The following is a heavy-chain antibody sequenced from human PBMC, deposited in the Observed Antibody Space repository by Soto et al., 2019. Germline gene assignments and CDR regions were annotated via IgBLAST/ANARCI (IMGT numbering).Heavy chain of an antibody. D-gene: IGHD3-10*01. Sequence: ASVKVSCKASGYTFTGYYMHWVRQAPGQGLEWMGWINPNSGGTNYAQKFQGRVTMTRDTSISTAYMELSRLRSDDTAVYYCASRITMVRGVIETGFDPWGQGTLVTVSS. J-gene: IGHJ5*02. V-gene: IGHV1-2*02. CDR2: INPNSGGT. CDR1: GYTFTGYY. CDR3: ASRITMVRGVIETGFDP.